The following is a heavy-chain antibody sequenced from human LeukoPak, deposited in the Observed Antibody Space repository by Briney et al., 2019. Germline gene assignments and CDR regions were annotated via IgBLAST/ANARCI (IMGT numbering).Heavy chain of an antibody. Sequence: GGSLRLSCAASGFTFSSSTMSWLRQAPGKGLEWVSAINSGGGTTSAESVKGRFTISRDNSKNTLYLQMNSLRAEDTAVYYCAKGSDGAGSYRPFDYWGQGTPVTVSS. CDR3: AKGSDGAGSYRPFDY. CDR2: INSGGGTT. V-gene: IGHV3-23*01. D-gene: IGHD3-10*01. J-gene: IGHJ4*02. CDR1: GFTFSSST.